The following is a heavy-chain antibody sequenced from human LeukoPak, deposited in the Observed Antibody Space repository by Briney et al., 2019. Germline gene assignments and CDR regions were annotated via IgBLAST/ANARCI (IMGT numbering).Heavy chain of an antibody. J-gene: IGHJ6*02. CDR1: GYTFTGYY. CDR2: INPNSGGT. V-gene: IGHV1-2*02. Sequence: ASVKVSCKASGYTFTGYYMHWVRQAPGRGLERMGWINPNSGGTNYAQKFQGRVTMTRDTSISTAYMELSRLRSDDTAVYYCARFGFLHCSSTSCYEYYYYYGMDVWGQGTTVTVSS. CDR3: ARFGFLHCSSTSCYEYYYYYGMDV. D-gene: IGHD2-2*01.